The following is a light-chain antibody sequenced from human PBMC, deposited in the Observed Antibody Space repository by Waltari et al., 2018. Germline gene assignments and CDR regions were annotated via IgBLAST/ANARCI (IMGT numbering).Light chain of an antibody. Sequence: QSILTQPPSVSGAPGQRVTISCTGSSSKIGAGHDVHWYQEFPGTGPKLLIYGNNNRPSGVPDRFSGSKSGTSASLTITGLQAEDEADYYCQSFDTGLSHGVVFGGGTKVTVL. V-gene: IGLV1-40*02. J-gene: IGLJ3*02. CDR2: GNN. CDR1: SSKIGAGHD. CDR3: QSFDTGLSHGVV.